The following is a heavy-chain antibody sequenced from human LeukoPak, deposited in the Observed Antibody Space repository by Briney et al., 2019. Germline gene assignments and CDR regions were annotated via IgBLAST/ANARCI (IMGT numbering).Heavy chain of an antibody. D-gene: IGHD2-2*01. CDR2: ISGSGDKT. V-gene: IGHV3-23*01. J-gene: IGHJ4*02. CDR1: GFTFSSYA. Sequence: GGSLRLSCAASGFTFSSYAMDWVRQAPGKGLEWVSTISGSGDKTYYADSVRGRFTISRDNSKNTLYLQMNSLRADDTAVYYCAKDRSERTTSCSNYWGQKTLVTVSS. CDR3: AKDRSERTTSCSNY.